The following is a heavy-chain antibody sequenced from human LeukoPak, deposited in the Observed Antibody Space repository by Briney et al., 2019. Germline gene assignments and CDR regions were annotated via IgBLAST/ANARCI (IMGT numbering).Heavy chain of an antibody. J-gene: IGHJ4*02. CDR3: ASLLYSSGWYLSHYFDY. CDR2: IYYSGST. V-gene: IGHV4-61*01. D-gene: IGHD6-19*01. CDR1: GGSVSSGSYY. Sequence: SETLPLTCTVSGGSVSSGSYYWSWIRQPPGTGLEWIGYIYYSGSTNYNPSLKSRVTISVDTSKNQFSLKLSSVTAADTAVYYCASLLYSSGWYLSHYFDYWGQGTLVTVSS.